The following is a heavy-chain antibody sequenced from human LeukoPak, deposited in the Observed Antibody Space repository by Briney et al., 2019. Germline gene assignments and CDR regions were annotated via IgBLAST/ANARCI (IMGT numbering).Heavy chain of an antibody. CDR1: GFTFSSYA. Sequence: PGGSLRLSCAASGFTFSSYAMSWVRQAPGKGLEWVSAISGSGGSTYYADSVKGRFTISRDNSKNTLYLQMNSLRAEDTAVYYCAKDELWFGESQYYFDYWGQGTLVTVSS. J-gene: IGHJ4*02. CDR3: AKDELWFGESQYYFDY. V-gene: IGHV3-23*01. D-gene: IGHD3-10*01. CDR2: ISGSGGST.